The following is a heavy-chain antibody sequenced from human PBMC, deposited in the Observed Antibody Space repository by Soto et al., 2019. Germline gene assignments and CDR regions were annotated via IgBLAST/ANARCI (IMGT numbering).Heavy chain of an antibody. Sequence: SVQVSCKASGGTFRSYAIRWVRQAPGQGLEWMGGIIPIFGTANYAQKLQGRVTITADESTSTAYMELSSLRSEDTAVYYCSRWGCCGGDCRSRGGMDDWGQGTTVTVSS. CDR1: GGTFRSYA. V-gene: IGHV1-69*13. D-gene: IGHD2-21*02. CDR2: IIPIFGTA. CDR3: SRWGCCGGDCRSRGGMDD. J-gene: IGHJ6*02.